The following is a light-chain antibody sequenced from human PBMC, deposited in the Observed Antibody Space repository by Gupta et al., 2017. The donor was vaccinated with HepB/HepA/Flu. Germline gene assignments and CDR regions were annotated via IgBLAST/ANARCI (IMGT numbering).Light chain of an antibody. CDR3: QQQYTTPLT. V-gene: IGKV4-1*01. CDR1: QSALYRPNNKNY. CDR2: WAS. Sequence: DIVMTQSPYSLAVSLGERATINCKSSQSALYRPNNKNYLTWFQQKPGQPPRLLIYWASAREAGVPDRFSGSGSGADFTLTIISLQPEDVAVYFCQQQYTTPLTFGGGTKVEVK. J-gene: IGKJ4*01.